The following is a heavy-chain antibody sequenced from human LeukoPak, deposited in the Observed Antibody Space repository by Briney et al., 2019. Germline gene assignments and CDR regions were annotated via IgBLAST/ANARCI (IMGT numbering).Heavy chain of an antibody. CDR3: ARDADYGGSPDAFDV. Sequence: GGSLRLSCAASGFTVSSNHMSGVRQAPGQGLKWVSIIYSGGTTYYADSVKGRFTISRDNSKNSLYLQMNSLRAEDTAVYYCARDADYGGSPDAFDVWGRGTIVTVSS. CDR1: GFTVSSNH. CDR2: IYSGGTT. V-gene: IGHV3-53*01. J-gene: IGHJ3*01. D-gene: IGHD4-23*01.